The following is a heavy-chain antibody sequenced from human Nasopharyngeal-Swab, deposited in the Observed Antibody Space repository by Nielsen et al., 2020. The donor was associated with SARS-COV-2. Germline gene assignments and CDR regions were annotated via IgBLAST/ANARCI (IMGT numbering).Heavy chain of an antibody. Sequence: GESLKISCSASGFTFSSYAMHWVRQAPGKGLEYVSAISSNGGSTYYADSVKGRFAISRDNSKNTLYLQMGSLRAEDTAVYYCVKGEVAVAGFDYWGQGTLVTVSS. V-gene: IGHV3-64D*08. J-gene: IGHJ4*02. D-gene: IGHD6-19*01. CDR1: GFTFSSYA. CDR2: ISSNGGST. CDR3: VKGEVAVAGFDY.